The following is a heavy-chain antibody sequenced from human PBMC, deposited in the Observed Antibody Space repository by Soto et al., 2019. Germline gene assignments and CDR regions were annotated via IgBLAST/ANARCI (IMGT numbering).Heavy chain of an antibody. CDR1: GGSISSGGYY. CDR2: IYYSGST. Sequence: QVQLQESGPGLVKPSQTLSLTCTVSGGSISSGGYYWSWIRQHPGKGLEWIGYIYYSGSTYYNPSLKSRVTISVDTSKNQFSLKLSSVTAADTAVYYCARGVITFGGVTVRHNWFDPWGQGTLVTVSS. CDR3: ARGVITFGGVTVRHNWFDP. V-gene: IGHV4-31*03. D-gene: IGHD3-16*02. J-gene: IGHJ5*02.